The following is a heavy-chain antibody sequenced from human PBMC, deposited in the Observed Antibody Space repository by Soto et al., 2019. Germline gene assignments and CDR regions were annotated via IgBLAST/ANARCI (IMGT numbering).Heavy chain of an antibody. CDR2: IWYDGSNK. CDR3: ARARDMDV. Sequence: GGSLRLSCAASGFTFCSYGMHWVRQAPGKGLEWVAVIWYDGSNKYYAESVKGRFTISRDNSKDTLYLQMNSLRSEDTAVYYCARARDMDVWGQGTTVTVSS. J-gene: IGHJ6*02. CDR1: GFTFCSYG. V-gene: IGHV3-33*01.